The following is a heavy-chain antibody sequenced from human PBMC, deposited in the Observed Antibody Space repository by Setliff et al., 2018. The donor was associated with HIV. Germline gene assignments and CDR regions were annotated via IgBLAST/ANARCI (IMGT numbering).Heavy chain of an antibody. Sequence: PGGSLRLSCAASGFTFSSYSMNWVRQAPGKGLEWVSFISGNSGAVTYADSVKGRFTISRDNAKNSLYLQMNSLRAEDTAVYYCARDLHWAFDYWGQGTLVTVSS. D-gene: IGHD7-27*01. V-gene: IGHV3-48*04. J-gene: IGHJ4*02. CDR1: GFTFSSYS. CDR2: ISGNSGAV. CDR3: ARDLHWAFDY.